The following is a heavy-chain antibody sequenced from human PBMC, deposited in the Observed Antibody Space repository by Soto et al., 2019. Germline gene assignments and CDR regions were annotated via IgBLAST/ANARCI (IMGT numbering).Heavy chain of an antibody. V-gene: IGHV4-39*01. D-gene: IGHD3-3*01. Sequence: QLQLQESGPGLVKPSETLSLTCTVSGGSISSSSYYWGWIRQPPGKGLEWIGSIYYSGSTYYNPSLERRGTMSGDTSRNQFSLRRRSVAAADTAVYYCARHGHGREFGVVISDYWGQGTLVTVSS. CDR2: IYYSGST. CDR1: GGSISSSSYY. CDR3: ARHGHGREFGVVISDY. J-gene: IGHJ4*02.